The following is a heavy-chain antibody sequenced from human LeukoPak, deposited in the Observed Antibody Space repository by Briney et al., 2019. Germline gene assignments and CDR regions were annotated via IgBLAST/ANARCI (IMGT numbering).Heavy chain of an antibody. CDR2: ISSSSSYI. J-gene: IGHJ4*02. Sequence: GGSLRHSCAASGFTFSSYSMNWVRQAPGKGLEWVSSISSSSSYIYYADSVKGRFTISRDNAKNSLYLQMNSPRAEDTAVYYCARERGSIAAAGTPYFDYWGQGTLVTVSS. CDR3: ARERGSIAAAGTPYFDY. V-gene: IGHV3-21*01. D-gene: IGHD6-13*01. CDR1: GFTFSSYS.